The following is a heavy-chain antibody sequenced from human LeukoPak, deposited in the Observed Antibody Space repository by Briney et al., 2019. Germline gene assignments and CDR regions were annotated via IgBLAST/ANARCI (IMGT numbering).Heavy chain of an antibody. V-gene: IGHV1-69*13. CDR1: GGTFSSYA. CDR3: ARGPITTRSHFDY. J-gene: IGHJ4*02. D-gene: IGHD3-22*01. CDR2: IIPIFATA. Sequence: SVKVSCKASGGTFSSYAISWVRQAPGQGLEWMGGIIPIFATANYAQKFQGGVTITADESTSTAYMELSSLRSEDTAVYYCARGPITTRSHFDYWGQGTLVAVSS.